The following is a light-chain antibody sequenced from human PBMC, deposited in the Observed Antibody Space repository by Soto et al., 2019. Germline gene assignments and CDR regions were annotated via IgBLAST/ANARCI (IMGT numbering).Light chain of an antibody. CDR1: QSVSIK. CDR2: DTS. V-gene: IGKV3-15*01. Sequence: EIVMTQSPATLSVSPVGRATLSCRASQSVSIKLAWYQQKPGQAPRLLIYDTSPRATGIPARFSGSGSGTEFTLTISSLQSEDFAVYYCQQYNNWPPITFGQGTRLEI. J-gene: IGKJ5*01. CDR3: QQYNNWPPIT.